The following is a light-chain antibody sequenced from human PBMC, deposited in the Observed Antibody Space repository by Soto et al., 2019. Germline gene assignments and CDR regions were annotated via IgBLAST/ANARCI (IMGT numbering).Light chain of an antibody. J-gene: IGLJ3*02. CDR1: SSDVGHPYNY. Sequence: QSALTQPASVSGSPGQSITISCTGTSSDVGHPYNYVSWYQQHPGKAPKLLIFKVSNRPSGISGRFSGSKSGNTASLTISGLQAEDEADYYCMSYIGSTSTHWVLGGGTKVTVL. CDR2: KVS. V-gene: IGLV2-14*03. CDR3: MSYIGSTSTHWV.